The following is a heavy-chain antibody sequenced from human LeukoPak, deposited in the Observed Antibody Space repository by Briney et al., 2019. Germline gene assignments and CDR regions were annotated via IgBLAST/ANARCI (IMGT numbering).Heavy chain of an antibody. J-gene: IGHJ4*02. CDR2: IYWDDDK. V-gene: IGHV2-5*02. Sequence: SGPTLVKPTQTLTLTCTFSGFSLSTRGVGVGWIRQPPGKALEWLALIYWDDDKRYSPSLKSRLTITKDTSKNQVDLTMTNMDPVDTATYYCAHRLKYGDYIYFDYWGQGTLVTVSS. D-gene: IGHD4-17*01. CDR1: GFSLSTRGVG. CDR3: AHRLKYGDYIYFDY.